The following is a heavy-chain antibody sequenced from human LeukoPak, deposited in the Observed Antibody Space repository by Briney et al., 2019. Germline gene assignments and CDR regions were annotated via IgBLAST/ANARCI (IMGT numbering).Heavy chain of an antibody. Sequence: SGTLSFTCTVSGGSISSYYWSWIRQPPGKGLEWIAYISDIGSINYNPSLKSRVTISLDTSKNQFSLKLSSVTAADTAVYYCAGHHPRNTVDFWGQGTLVTVSS. V-gene: IGHV4-59*08. J-gene: IGHJ4*02. CDR1: GGSISSYY. CDR2: ISDIGSI. CDR3: AGHHPRNTVDF. D-gene: IGHD2/OR15-2a*01.